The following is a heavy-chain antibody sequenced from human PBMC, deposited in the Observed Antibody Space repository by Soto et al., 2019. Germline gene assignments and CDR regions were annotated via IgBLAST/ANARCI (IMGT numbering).Heavy chain of an antibody. CDR2: MNPNSGNT. J-gene: IGHJ6*02. D-gene: IGHD6-13*01. V-gene: IGHV1-8*01. Sequence: QVQLVQSVAEVKKPGASVKVSCKASGYTFTSYDINWVRQATGQGLEWMGWMNPNSGNTGYAQKFQGRVTMTRNTSISTAYMELSSLRSQDTAVYYCGRDPAGIAAAGANYYYYGMDVWGQGTTLTVSS. CDR1: GYTFTSYD. CDR3: GRDPAGIAAAGANYYYYGMDV.